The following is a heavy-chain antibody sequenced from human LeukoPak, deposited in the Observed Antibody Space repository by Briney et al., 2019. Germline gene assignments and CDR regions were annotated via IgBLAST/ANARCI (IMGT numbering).Heavy chain of an antibody. CDR3: ARRVTVFGVVVGPIDY. D-gene: IGHD3-3*01. J-gene: IGHJ4*02. CDR1: GFTFDDYA. CDR2: ISWNSGSI. V-gene: IGHV3-9*01. Sequence: GGSLRLSCAASGFTFDDYAMHWVRQAPGKGLEWVSGISWNSGSIGYADSVKGRFTISRDNAKNSVYLQMNSLRAEDTAVYYCARRVTVFGVVVGPIDYWGQGTLVTVSS.